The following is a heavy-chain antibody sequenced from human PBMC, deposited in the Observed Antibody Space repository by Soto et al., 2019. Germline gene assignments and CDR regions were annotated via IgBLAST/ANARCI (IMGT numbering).Heavy chain of an antibody. CDR1: GYSFSTYW. D-gene: IGHD3-3*01. V-gene: IGHV5-51*01. CDR3: ATRAGYVFWSGYYKQDYYYYYGMDV. J-gene: IGHJ6*02. Sequence: PGESLKISCKASGYSFSTYWIGWVRQMPGKGQEWMGIIYPGDSDTKYSPSFQGQVTISADKSISTAYLQWSSLKASDTAMYYCATRAGYVFWSGYYKQDYYYYYGMDVWGQGTTVTVSS. CDR2: IYPGDSDT.